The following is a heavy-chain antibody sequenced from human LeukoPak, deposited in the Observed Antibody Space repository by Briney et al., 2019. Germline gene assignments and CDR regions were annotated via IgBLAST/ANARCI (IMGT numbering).Heavy chain of an antibody. J-gene: IGHJ3*02. V-gene: IGHV3-7*01. Sequence: GGSLRLSCEVSGFTFSGYWMSWVRQAPGKGLEWMANIKPDGGEKNHVDSVKGRFTISRDNVKNSVYLQMNSLRDEDTAVYYCARDRTNDYGHNVGAFDIWGQGTLVTVSS. D-gene: IGHD4-17*01. CDR2: IKPDGGEK. CDR1: GFTFSGYW. CDR3: ARDRTNDYGHNVGAFDI.